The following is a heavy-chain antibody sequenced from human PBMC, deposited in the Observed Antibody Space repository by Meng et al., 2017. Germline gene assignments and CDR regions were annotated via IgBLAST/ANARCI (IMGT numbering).Heavy chain of an antibody. CDR1: GYTFTSYD. J-gene: IGHJ4*02. D-gene: IGHD3-10*01. Sequence: ASVKVSCKASGYTFTSYDINWVRQATGQGLEWMGWMNPNSGNTGYAQKFQGRVTMTRDTSISTAYMELSRLRSDDTAVYYCARADGSGSLWLFDYWGQGTLVTVSS. CDR3: ARADGSGSLWLFDY. V-gene: IGHV1-8*02. CDR2: MNPNSGNT.